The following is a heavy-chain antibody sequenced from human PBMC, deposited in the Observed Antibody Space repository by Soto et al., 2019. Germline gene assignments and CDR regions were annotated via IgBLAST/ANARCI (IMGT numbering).Heavy chain of an antibody. CDR3: ANFARKYYDILTGYIS. CDR1: GGSISSSSYY. J-gene: IGHJ4*02. CDR2: INHSGST. D-gene: IGHD3-9*01. V-gene: IGHV4-39*07. Sequence: SETLSLTCTVSGGSISSSSYYWGWIRQPPGKGLEWIGEINHSGSTNYNPSLKSRVTISVDTSKNQFSLKLSSVTAADTAVYYCANFARKYYDILTGYISWGQGTLVTVSS.